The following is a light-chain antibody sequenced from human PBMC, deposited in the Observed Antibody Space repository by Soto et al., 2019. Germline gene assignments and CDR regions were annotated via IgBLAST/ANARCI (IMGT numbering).Light chain of an antibody. CDR3: QQHYSSPQT. CDR1: PSVLYRSNNKNY. CDR2: WAS. J-gene: IGKJ1*01. Sequence: DIAMTQSPDSLAVSLGERATINCKSSPSVLYRSNNKNYLAWYQQKPGQPPKLLIYWASTRESGVPERFSGSGSGTDFTLTISSLQAEDVAVYYCQQHYSSPQTFGQGTRVDIK. V-gene: IGKV4-1*01.